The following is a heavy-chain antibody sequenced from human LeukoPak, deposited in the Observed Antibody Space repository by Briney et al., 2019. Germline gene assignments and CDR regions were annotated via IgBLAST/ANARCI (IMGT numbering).Heavy chain of an antibody. D-gene: IGHD6-13*01. Sequence: PGGSLRLSCAASGFTFDDYAMHGVRQAPGKGLEWVSGISWNSGSIGYADSVKGRFTISRDNAKNSLYLQMNSLRAEDTALYYCAKDIAAARKSGFDYWGQGTLVTVSS. CDR3: AKDIAAARKSGFDY. CDR2: ISWNSGSI. CDR1: GFTFDDYA. V-gene: IGHV3-9*01. J-gene: IGHJ4*02.